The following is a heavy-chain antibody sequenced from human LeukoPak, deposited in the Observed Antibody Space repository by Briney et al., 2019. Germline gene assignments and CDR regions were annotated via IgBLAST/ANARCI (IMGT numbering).Heavy chain of an antibody. D-gene: IGHD2-2*01. Sequence: GESLKISCKASGYSFTSYWIAWVRQMPGKGLEFMGIIYTGDSDTRYSPSFQGQVTISADKSISTAYLQRSSLKASDTAMYYCARVANGVDVDYWGQGTLVTVSS. CDR2: IYTGDSDT. CDR1: GYSFTSYW. J-gene: IGHJ4*02. CDR3: ARVANGVDVDY. V-gene: IGHV5-51*01.